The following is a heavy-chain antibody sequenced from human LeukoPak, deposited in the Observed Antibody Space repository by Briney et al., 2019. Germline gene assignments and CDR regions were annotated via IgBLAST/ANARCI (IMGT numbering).Heavy chain of an antibody. CDR2: ITGSGDST. V-gene: IGHV3-23*01. Sequence: GGSLRISCAASGFTFSNYAMSWVRQAPGKGLEWVSTITGSGDSTYYADSVKGRFTLSRDISKNTLYLQMNSLRAEDTAVYYCAKLYCSGSSCYSIDHWGQGTLVTVSS. CDR3: AKLYCSGSSCYSIDH. CDR1: GFTFSNYA. D-gene: IGHD2-15*01. J-gene: IGHJ4*02.